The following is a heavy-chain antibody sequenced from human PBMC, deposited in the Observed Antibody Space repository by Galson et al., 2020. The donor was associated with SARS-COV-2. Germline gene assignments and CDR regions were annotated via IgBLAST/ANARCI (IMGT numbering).Heavy chain of an antibody. D-gene: IGHD6-19*01. Sequence: TGGSLRLSCAASGFTFSSSWMHWVRQAPGKGLVWVSRINSDGSSTSYADSMKGRFTISRDNAKNTLYPQMNSLRAEDTAVYYCARVGTRSGWKYYFDYWGQGTLVTVSS. V-gene: IGHV3-74*01. J-gene: IGHJ4*02. CDR2: INSDGSST. CDR3: ARVGTRSGWKYYFDY. CDR1: GFTFSSSW.